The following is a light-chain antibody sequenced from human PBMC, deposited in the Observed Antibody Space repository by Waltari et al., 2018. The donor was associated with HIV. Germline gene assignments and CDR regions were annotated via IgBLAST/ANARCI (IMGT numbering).Light chain of an antibody. Sequence: NFMLTQPHSVSESPGKTVTISCTRSSGSIASNYVQWYHQRPGSSPTTVIYKDDQRPSGVPDRFSGSIDSSSNSASLTISGLRTEDKADYYCQSYDNENPVLFGGGTKLTVL. CDR3: QSYDNENPVL. CDR2: KDD. V-gene: IGLV6-57*01. J-gene: IGLJ2*01. CDR1: SGSIASNY.